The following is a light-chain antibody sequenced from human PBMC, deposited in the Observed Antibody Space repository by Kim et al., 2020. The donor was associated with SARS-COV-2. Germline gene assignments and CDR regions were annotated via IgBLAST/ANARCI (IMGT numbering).Light chain of an antibody. V-gene: IGLV3-1*01. J-gene: IGLJ3*02. CDR3: QAWDSSTRG. Sequence: SYELTQPPSVSVSPGQTASITCSGDKLGDKYACWYQQKPGQSPVLVIYQDSKRPSGIPERFSGSNSGNTATLTISGTQAMDEADYYCQAWDSSTRGFGGG. CDR1: KLGDKY. CDR2: QDS.